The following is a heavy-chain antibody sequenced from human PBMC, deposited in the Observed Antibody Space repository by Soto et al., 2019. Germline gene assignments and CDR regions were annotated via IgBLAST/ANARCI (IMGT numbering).Heavy chain of an antibody. CDR1: GFTFTNYA. Sequence: QVHLVESGGGVVQPGRSLRLSCAASGFTFTNYAMHWVHQAPGKGLEWVAVIWYDGSNKYYADSVKGRFTISRDNSKNQVYLHMNTLRAEDTAVYYCARQQVVQAALDYWGQGALVTVSS. D-gene: IGHD6-6*01. CDR3: ARQQVVQAALDY. CDR2: IWYDGSNK. V-gene: IGHV3-33*01. J-gene: IGHJ4*02.